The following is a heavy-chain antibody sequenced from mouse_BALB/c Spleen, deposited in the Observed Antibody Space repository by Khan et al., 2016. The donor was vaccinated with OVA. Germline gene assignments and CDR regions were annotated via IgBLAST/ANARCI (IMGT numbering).Heavy chain of an antibody. V-gene: IGHV1-80*01. CDR3: ARSGYDYFAY. D-gene: IGHD2-14*01. CDR1: GYAFSSYW. CDR2: IYPGDGET. Sequence: VQLQESGAELVRPGSSVKISCKASGYAFSSYWMNWVKQRPGQGLEWIGQIYPGDGETKYNGKFKGKVTLTVDKSSSTAYMQLSSLTSEDSAVYFCARSGYDYFAYWGQGTLVTVSA. J-gene: IGHJ3*01.